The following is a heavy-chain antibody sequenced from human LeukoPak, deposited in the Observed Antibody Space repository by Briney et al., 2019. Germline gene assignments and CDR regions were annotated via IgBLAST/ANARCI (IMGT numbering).Heavy chain of an antibody. D-gene: IGHD1-7*01. CDR2: IYYSGST. CDR1: GGSISSYY. V-gene: IGHV4-59*01. Sequence: SETLSLTCTVSGGSISSYYWSWIRQPPGKGLEWIGYIYYSGSTNYNPSLKSRVTISVDTSKNQFSLKLSSVTAADTAVYYCARIKRLSRGSVLELFDYWGQGTLVTVSS. J-gene: IGHJ4*02. CDR3: ARIKRLSRGSVLELFDY.